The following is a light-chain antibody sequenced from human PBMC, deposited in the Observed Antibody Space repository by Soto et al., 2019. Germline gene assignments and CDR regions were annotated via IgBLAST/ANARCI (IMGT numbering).Light chain of an antibody. J-gene: IGLJ1*01. V-gene: IGLV2-23*01. CDR3: CSYAGSSTSYV. Sequence: QSVLTQPASVSGSPGQSITISCTGTSSDVGSYNLVSWYQQHPGKAPKLMIYEGSKRHSGVSNRSSGSKSGNTASLTISGLQAEDEAEYYCCSYAGSSTSYVFGTGTKLTVL. CDR1: SSDVGSYNL. CDR2: EGS.